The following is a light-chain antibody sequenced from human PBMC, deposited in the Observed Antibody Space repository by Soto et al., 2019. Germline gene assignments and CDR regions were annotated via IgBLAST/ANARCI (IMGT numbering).Light chain of an antibody. CDR3: ASYATGNTLV. CDR2: EVS. Sequence: QSVLTQPASVSGSPGQSITMSCTGSSSDVGGYNYVSWYQQHPGKAPKLIIYEVSDRPSGVSPRFSGSKSGNTASLTISGLQAEDEADYYCASYATGNTLVFGGGTKLTVL. CDR1: SSDVGGYNY. V-gene: IGLV2-14*03. J-gene: IGLJ3*02.